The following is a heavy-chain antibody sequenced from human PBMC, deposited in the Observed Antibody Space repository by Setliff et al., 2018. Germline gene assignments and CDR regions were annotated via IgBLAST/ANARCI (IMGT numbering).Heavy chain of an antibody. CDR3: ARTIVGGATRLDY. CDR1: GYTFTGYY. D-gene: IGHD1-26*01. Sequence: GASVKVSCKASGYTFTGYYMHWVRQAPGQGLEWMGWINPNSGGTNYAQKFQGRVTMTRDTPISTAYMELNRLRSDDTAVYYCARTIVGGATRLDYWGLGTLVTVSS. CDR2: INPNSGGT. V-gene: IGHV1-2*02. J-gene: IGHJ4*02.